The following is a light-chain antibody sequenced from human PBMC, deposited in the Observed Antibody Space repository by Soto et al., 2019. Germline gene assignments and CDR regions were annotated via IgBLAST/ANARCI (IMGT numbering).Light chain of an antibody. CDR2: KAS. J-gene: IGKJ1*01. CDR3: QHYNSYQGT. Sequence: DLQMTQSPSTLSASVGDRVTITCRASQSISSWLAWYQRKPGKAPKLLIYKASTLENEVPSRFSGSGSGTEFTLTISSLQPDDFATYYCQHYNSYQGTFGQGTKVEIK. CDR1: QSISSW. V-gene: IGKV1-5*03.